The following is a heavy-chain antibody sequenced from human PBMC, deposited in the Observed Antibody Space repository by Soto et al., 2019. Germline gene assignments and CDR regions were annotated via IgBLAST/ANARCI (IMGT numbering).Heavy chain of an antibody. V-gene: IGHV1-69*12. Sequence: QVQLVQSGAEVEQPGSSVEVHYKASGGTFSSDSFSWVRQAPGQGLEWMGGIIPMFDTPIYAQKFQDRVTITADESTSTAYMQLSSLRSRDTAVYYCARSGGLDRDFNYWGQGSLVTVSS. J-gene: IGHJ4*02. CDR1: GGTFSSDS. CDR2: IIPMFDTP. D-gene: IGHD2-15*01. CDR3: ARSGGLDRDFNY.